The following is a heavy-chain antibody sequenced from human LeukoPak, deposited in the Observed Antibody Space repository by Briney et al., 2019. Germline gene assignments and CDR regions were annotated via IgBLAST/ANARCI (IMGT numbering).Heavy chain of an antibody. CDR1: GGSIISSSYY. D-gene: IGHD3-22*01. CDR3: AREKGRDYYETAYSFDY. V-gene: IGHV4-39*07. CDR2: IYYSGNT. Sequence: KSSETLSLTCTLSGGSIISSSYYWGWIRQPPGKGLEAIGSIYYSGNTDYNPSLKSRVTISVETSKNQFSLKLSSVTGAGTAVYYCAREKGRDYYETAYSFDYWGQGTLVTVSS. J-gene: IGHJ4*02.